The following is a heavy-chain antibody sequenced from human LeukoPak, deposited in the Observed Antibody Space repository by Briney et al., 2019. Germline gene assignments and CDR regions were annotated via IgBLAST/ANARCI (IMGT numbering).Heavy chain of an antibody. D-gene: IGHD1-26*01. CDR2: ISWNSGSI. CDR1: GFTVSSTY. CDR3: AKDPGGGGSYLY. V-gene: IGHV3-9*01. Sequence: PGGSLRLSCAASGFTVSSTYMSWVRQAPGKGLEWVSGISWNSGSIGYADSVKGRFTISRDNAKNSLYLQMNSLRAEDTALYYCAKDPGGGGSYLYWGQGTLVTVSS. J-gene: IGHJ4*02.